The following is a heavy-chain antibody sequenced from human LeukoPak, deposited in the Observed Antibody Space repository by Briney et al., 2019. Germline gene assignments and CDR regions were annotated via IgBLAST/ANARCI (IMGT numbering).Heavy chain of an antibody. J-gene: IGHJ5*02. Sequence: GGSLRLSCAASGFTFSSYSMNWVRQAPGKGLEWVSSISSSSSYIYYADSVKGRFTISRDNAKNSLYLQMNSLRAEDTAAYYCARGATDTTRWFGPWGQGTLVTVSS. V-gene: IGHV3-21*01. CDR2: ISSSSSYI. CDR1: GFTFSSYS. D-gene: IGHD1-26*01. CDR3: ARGATDTTRWFGP.